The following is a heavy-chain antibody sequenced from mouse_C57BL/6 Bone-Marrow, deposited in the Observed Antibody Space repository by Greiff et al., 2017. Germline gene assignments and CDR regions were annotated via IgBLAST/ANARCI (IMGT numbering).Heavy chain of an antibody. V-gene: IGHV1-81*01. CDR2: IYPRNGNT. J-gene: IGHJ3*01. CDR3: SRHYDFDWFAY. D-gene: IGHD2-4*01. Sequence: VQLQQSGAELARPGASVKLSCKASGYTFTSYGISWVKQRPGQGLEWIGEIYPRNGNTYYNEKFKGKATLTADKSSSTAYIELRSLTSEDSAVYFCSRHYDFDWFAYWGRGTLVTVTA. CDR1: GYTFTSYG.